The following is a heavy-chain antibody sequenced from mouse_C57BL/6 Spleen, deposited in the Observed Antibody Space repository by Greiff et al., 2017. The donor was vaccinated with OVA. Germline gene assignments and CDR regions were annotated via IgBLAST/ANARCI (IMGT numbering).Heavy chain of an antibody. CDR3: ARGGLGAKAMDY. J-gene: IGHJ4*01. Sequence: VQLQQPGAELVRPGTSVKLSCKASGYTFTSYWMHWVKQRPGQGLEWIGVIDPSDSYTNYNQKFKGKATLTVDTSSSTAYMQLSSLTSEDSAVYYCARGGLGAKAMDYWGQGTSVTVSS. D-gene: IGHD3-3*01. CDR2: IDPSDSYT. V-gene: IGHV1-59*01. CDR1: GYTFTSYW.